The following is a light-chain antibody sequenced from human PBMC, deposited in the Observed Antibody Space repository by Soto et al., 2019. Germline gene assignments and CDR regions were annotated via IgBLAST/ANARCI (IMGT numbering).Light chain of an antibody. J-gene: IGLJ1*01. CDR1: SSNIGAGYD. V-gene: IGLV1-40*01. CDR2: GNS. Sequence: SVLAQPPSVSGAPGQRVTISRTGSSSNIGAGYDVHWYQQLPGTAPKLLIYGNSNRPSGVPDRFSGSKSGTSASLAITGLQAEDEADYYCQSYDSSLSAVFGTGTKVTVL. CDR3: QSYDSSLSAV.